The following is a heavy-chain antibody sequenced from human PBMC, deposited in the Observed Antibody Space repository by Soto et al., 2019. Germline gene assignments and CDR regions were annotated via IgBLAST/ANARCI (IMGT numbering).Heavy chain of an antibody. Sequence: SQTLSLTCAISGDNVSNNTASWSWIRQSPSRGLEWLGRTFFRSKWSNDYAVSVKSRIIINADTSKNQFSLQLNSVTPEDTAVYYCARLVVVESYYYYGMDVWGQGTTVTVSS. J-gene: IGHJ6*02. CDR2: TFFRSKWSN. V-gene: IGHV6-1*01. CDR3: ARLVVVESYYYYGMDV. CDR1: GDNVSNNTAS. D-gene: IGHD2-15*01.